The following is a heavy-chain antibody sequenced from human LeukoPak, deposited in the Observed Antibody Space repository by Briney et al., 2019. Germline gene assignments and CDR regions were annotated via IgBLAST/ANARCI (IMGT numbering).Heavy chain of an antibody. CDR1: GFTFSSYA. Sequence: GSLRLSCAASGFTFSSYAMTWVRQAPGKGLEWVSSISSSSSYIYYADSVKGRFTISRDNAKNSLYLQMNSLKTEDTAVYYCTRDEEEGVDTAMEDAFDIWGQGTMVTVSS. CDR3: TRDEEEGVDTAMEDAFDI. V-gene: IGHV3-21*03. D-gene: IGHD5-18*01. J-gene: IGHJ3*02. CDR2: ISSSSSYI.